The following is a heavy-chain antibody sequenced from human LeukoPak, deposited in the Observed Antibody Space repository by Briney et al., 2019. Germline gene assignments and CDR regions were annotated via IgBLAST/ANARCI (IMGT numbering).Heavy chain of an antibody. J-gene: IGHJ4*02. CDR1: GFTFSDYY. D-gene: IGHD6-19*01. CDR2: ISSSRSYT. V-gene: IGHV3-11*06. Sequence: GGSLKLSCAASGFTFSDYYMSWIRQAPGKGLEWVSYISSSRSYTNYADSVKGRFTISRDNAKNSLYLQMNSLRAEDTAVYYCAATGYSSGWYGYWGQGTLVTVSP. CDR3: AATGYSSGWYGY.